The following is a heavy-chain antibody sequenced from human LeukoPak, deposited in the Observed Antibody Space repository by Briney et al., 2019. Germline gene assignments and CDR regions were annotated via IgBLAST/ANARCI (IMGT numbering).Heavy chain of an antibody. CDR3: ARTSSNYVGGYYYYGMDV. Sequence: SETLSLTCTVSGGSISSGGYYWSWIRQHPGKGLEWIGYIYYSGSTYYNPSLKSRVTISVDTPKNQFSLKLSSVTAADTAVYYCARTSSNYVGGYYYYGMDVWGQGTTVTVSS. CDR2: IYYSGST. CDR1: GGSISSGGYY. D-gene: IGHD4-11*01. J-gene: IGHJ6*02. V-gene: IGHV4-31*03.